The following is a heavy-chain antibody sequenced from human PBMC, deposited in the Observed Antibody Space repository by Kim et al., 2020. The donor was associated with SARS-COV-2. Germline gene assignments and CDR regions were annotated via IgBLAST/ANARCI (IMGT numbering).Heavy chain of an antibody. CDR2: ISYDGSNK. D-gene: IGHD3-10*01. Sequence: GGSLRLSCAASGFTFSSYGMHWVRQAPGKGLEWVAVISYDGSNKYYADSVKGRFTISRDNSKNTLYLQMNSLRAEDTAVYYCASMWFGELFPDTNFDYWGQGTLVTVSS. CDR1: GFTFSSYG. V-gene: IGHV3-33*05. J-gene: IGHJ4*02. CDR3: ASMWFGELFPDTNFDY.